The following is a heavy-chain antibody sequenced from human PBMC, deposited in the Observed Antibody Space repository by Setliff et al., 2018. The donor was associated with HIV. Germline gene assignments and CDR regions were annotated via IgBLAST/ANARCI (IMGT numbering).Heavy chain of an antibody. J-gene: IGHJ1*01. CDR2: IVVGSGNT. CDR3: AADCSGGSCSEYFQH. CDR1: GFTFTSSA. V-gene: IGHV1-58*02. D-gene: IGHD2-15*01. Sequence: SVKVSCKASGFTFTSSAMQWVRQAREQRLEWIGWIVVGSGNTNYAQKFQERVTITRDMSTSTAYMELSSLRSEDTAVYYCAADCSGGSCSEYFQHWGQGTLVTVSS.